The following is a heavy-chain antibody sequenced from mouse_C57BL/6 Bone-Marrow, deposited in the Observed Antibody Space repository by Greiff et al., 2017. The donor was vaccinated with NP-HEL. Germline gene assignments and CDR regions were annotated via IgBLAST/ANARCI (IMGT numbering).Heavy chain of an antibody. J-gene: IGHJ2*01. D-gene: IGHD1-1*01. CDR3: ARGVYGSSPFDY. Sequence: VKLQESGAELVKPGASVKMSCKASGYTFTTYPIEWMKQNHGKSLEWIGNFHPYNDDTKYNEKFKGKATLTVEKSSSTVYLELSRLTSDDSAVYYCARGVYGSSPFDYWGQGTTLTVSS. CDR1: GYTFTTYP. CDR2: FHPYNDDT. V-gene: IGHV1-47*01.